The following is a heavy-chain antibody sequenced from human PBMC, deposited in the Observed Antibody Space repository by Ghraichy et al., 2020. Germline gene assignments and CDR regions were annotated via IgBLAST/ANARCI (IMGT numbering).Heavy chain of an antibody. Sequence: GSLSLTCTVSGGSISSYYWSWIRQPPGKGLEWIGYIYYSGSTNYNPSLKSRVTISVDTSKNQFPLKLSSVTAADTAVYYCARLITIFYYMDVWGKGTTVTVSS. D-gene: IGHD3-9*01. J-gene: IGHJ6*03. CDR3: ARLITIFYYMDV. V-gene: IGHV4-59*01. CDR2: IYYSGST. CDR1: GGSISSYY.